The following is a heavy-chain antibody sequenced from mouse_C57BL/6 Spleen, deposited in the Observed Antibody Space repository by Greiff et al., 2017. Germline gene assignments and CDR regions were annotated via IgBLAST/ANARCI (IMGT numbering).Heavy chain of an antibody. CDR1: GYTFTDYY. CDR2: INPNNGGT. Sequence: VQLQQSGPELVKPGASVKISCKASGYTFTDYYMNWVKQSPGKSLEWIGDINPNNGGTSYNQKFKGKATLTVDKSSSTAYMELRSLTSEDSAVYYCARGEGLFDYWGQGTTLTVSS. J-gene: IGHJ2*01. V-gene: IGHV1-26*01. D-gene: IGHD3-1*01. CDR3: ARGEGLFDY.